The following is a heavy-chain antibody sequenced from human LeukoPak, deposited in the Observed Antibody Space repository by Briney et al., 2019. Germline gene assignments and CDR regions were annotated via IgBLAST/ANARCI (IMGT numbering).Heavy chain of an antibody. Sequence: SETLSLTCTVSGGSISSSSYYWGWIRQPPGKGLEWIGSIYYSGSTYYNPSLKSRVTISVDTSKNQFSLKLSSVTAADTAVYYCARDRYQLLSGWFDPWGQGTLVTVSS. V-gene: IGHV4-39*02. D-gene: IGHD2-2*01. CDR2: IYYSGST. CDR1: GGSISSSSYY. CDR3: ARDRYQLLSGWFDP. J-gene: IGHJ5*02.